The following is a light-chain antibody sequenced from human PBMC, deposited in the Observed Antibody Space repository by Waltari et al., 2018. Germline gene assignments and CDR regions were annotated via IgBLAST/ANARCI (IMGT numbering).Light chain of an antibody. J-gene: IGKJ1*01. Sequence: DVVMTQSPLSLSVTPGEPASISCRSSQSLLYSNGNNYLNWYLQKPGQSPHLPIYLGFNRASGVPDRFSGSGSGTDFTLKISRVEAEDVGVYYCMQAVQTPWTFGQGTKVEIK. CDR3: MQAVQTPWT. CDR1: QSLLYSNGNNY. CDR2: LGF. V-gene: IGKV2-28*01.